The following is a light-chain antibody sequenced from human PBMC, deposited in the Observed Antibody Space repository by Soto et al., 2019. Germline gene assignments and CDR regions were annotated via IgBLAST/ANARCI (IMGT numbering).Light chain of an antibody. CDR3: SSYTSSSTLL. Sequence: QSVLTQPASVSGSPGQSITFSCTGTSNDIGGYNYVSWYQQHPGKAPKLMIFDVSNRPSGVSYRFSGSKSGNTASLTISGLQAEDEADYYFSSYTSSSTLLFGGGTQLTVL. CDR1: SNDIGGYNY. J-gene: IGLJ2*01. V-gene: IGLV2-14*01. CDR2: DVS.